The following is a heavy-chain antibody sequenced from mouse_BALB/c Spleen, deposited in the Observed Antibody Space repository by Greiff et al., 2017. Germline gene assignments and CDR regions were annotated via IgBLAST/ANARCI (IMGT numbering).Heavy chain of an antibody. CDR1: GFSLTSYG. Sequence: VKLMESGPGLVAPSQSLSITCTVSGFSLTSYGVHWVRQPPGKGLEWLGVIWAGGSTNYNSALMSRLSISKDNSKSQVFLNMNSLQTDDTAMYYCASAHYYGSSSFAYWGQGTLVTVSA. CDR3: ASAHYYGSSSFAY. CDR2: IWAGGST. D-gene: IGHD1-1*01. V-gene: IGHV2-9*02. J-gene: IGHJ3*01.